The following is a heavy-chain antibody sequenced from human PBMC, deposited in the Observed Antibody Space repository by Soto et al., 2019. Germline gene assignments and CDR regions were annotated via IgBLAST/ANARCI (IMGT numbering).Heavy chain of an antibody. D-gene: IGHD6-19*01. V-gene: IGHV3-74*01. CDR1: GFTFSSYW. CDR3: ARGGRQWLTHDYNWFDP. J-gene: IGHJ5*02. Sequence: EVQLVESGGGLVQPGGSLRLSCAASGFTFSSYWMHWVRQAPGKGLVWVSRINSDGSSTSYADSVKGRFTISRDNAKNTLYLRMNSLRAEDTAVYYCARGGRQWLTHDYNWFDPWGQGTLVTVSS. CDR2: INSDGSST.